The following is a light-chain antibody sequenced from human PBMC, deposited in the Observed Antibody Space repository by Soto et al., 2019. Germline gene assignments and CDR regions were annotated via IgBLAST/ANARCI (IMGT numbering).Light chain of an antibody. Sequence: EIVLTQSPGTLSLSPGERATLSCRASQSVSSNYLAWYQQKPGQAPRLLIFGASSRATGIPDRFSGSGSGTDFTLTISRLEPEDFAVYYCQQHGSSPFTFGPGTKVHIK. V-gene: IGKV3-20*01. CDR2: GAS. CDR1: QSVSSNY. CDR3: QQHGSSPFT. J-gene: IGKJ3*01.